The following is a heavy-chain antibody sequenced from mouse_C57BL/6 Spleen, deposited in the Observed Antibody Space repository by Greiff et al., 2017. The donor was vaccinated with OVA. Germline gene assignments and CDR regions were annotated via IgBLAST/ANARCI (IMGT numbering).Heavy chain of an antibody. CDR1: GFSLTSYG. CDR3: GRGFDYGSSPFDY. Sequence: QVQLQQSGPGLVQPSPSLSITCTVSGFSLTSYGVHWVRQSPGKGLEWLGVIWRGGSTAYNAAFISRLSISTDNSTTLVFFKMYSLQADDAAKYCGGRGFDYGSSPFDYWGQGTTLTVSS. V-gene: IGHV2-2*01. D-gene: IGHD1-1*01. J-gene: IGHJ2*01. CDR2: IWRGGST.